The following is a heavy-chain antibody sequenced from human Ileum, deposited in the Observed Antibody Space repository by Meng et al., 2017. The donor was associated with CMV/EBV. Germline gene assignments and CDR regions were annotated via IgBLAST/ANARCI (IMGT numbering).Heavy chain of an antibody. D-gene: IGHD2-21*02. J-gene: IGHJ4*02. V-gene: IGHV3-74*01. CDR2: IGRDGTTI. CDR3: LILPPGY. Sequence: EVQVVVAGGGSIQSGGSLGLSCVVFGFTSSDYWVDWVRQVPGKGPRWVSRIGRDGTTIRYADSVKGRFTISGDNAKNTVYLQMNSLRDEDTAIYYCLILPPGYWGQGTLVTVSS. CDR1: GFTSSDYW.